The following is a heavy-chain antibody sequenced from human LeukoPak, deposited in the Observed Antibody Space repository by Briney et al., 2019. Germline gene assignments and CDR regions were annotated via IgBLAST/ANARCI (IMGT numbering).Heavy chain of an antibody. CDR2: IYYRGST. CDR3: ASHTIDFWSGFDAFDI. CDR1: GGSISSSSYY. Sequence: SETLSLTCTVSGGSISSSSYYWGWIRQPPGKGLEWIGSIYYRGSTYYNPSLKSRGTISVDTSKNQFSLKLSSVTAADTAVYYCASHTIDFWSGFDAFDIWGQGTMVTVSS. J-gene: IGHJ3*02. V-gene: IGHV4-39*07. D-gene: IGHD3-3*01.